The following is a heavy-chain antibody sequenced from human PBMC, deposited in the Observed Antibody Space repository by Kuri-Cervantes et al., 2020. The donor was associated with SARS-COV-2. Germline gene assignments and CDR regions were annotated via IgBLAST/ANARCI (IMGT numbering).Heavy chain of an antibody. J-gene: IGHJ5*02. V-gene: IGHV3-30-3*01. CDR1: GFTFSSYA. Sequence: GESLKISCAASGFTFSSYAMHWVRQAPGKGLEWVAVVSYDGSNKYYADSVKGRFTISRDNSKNTLYLQMNSLRAEDTAVYYCVKGTAFGFRTTVTELWFDPWGQGTLVTVSS. CDR3: VKGTAFGFRTTVTELWFDP. D-gene: IGHD4-11*01. CDR2: VSYDGSNK.